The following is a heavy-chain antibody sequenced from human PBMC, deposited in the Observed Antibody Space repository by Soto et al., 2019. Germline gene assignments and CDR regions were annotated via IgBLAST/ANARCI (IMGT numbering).Heavy chain of an antibody. D-gene: IGHD3-22*01. V-gene: IGHV4-61*01. J-gene: IGHJ5*02. CDR1: GGSVSSGLNY. Sequence: SETLSLTCSVSGGSVSSGLNYWSWIRQPPGKGLEWIGYIFYSGSTIYNPSLKSRVTISVDTSKNQFSLKLNSVTAADAAVYYCASYHYQSSHYFDPWGQGTLXTVSS. CDR2: IFYSGST. CDR3: ASYHYQSSHYFDP.